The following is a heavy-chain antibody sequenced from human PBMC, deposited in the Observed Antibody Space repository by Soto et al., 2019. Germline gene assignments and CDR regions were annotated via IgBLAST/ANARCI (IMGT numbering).Heavy chain of an antibody. V-gene: IGHV3-21*01. CDR1: GFTFTNYN. CDR3: ARDNGRGSSTSYYFDY. J-gene: IGHJ4*02. Sequence: SLGLSCAASGFTFTNYNMNWVRQAPGKGLEWVSFISSSSSDIYYADSVKGRFTISIDNAKNSLYLQMNSLRAEDTAIYYCARDNGRGSSTSYYFDYWGQGTLVTVSS. D-gene: IGHD2-8*01. CDR2: ISSSSSDI.